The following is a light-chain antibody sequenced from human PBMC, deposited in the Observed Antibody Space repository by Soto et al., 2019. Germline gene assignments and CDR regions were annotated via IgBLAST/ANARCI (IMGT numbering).Light chain of an antibody. V-gene: IGLV2-23*01. CDR2: EDI. CDR1: SSDVGSYNL. J-gene: IGLJ3*02. CDR3: CSYTRSATWV. Sequence: QSALTQPASVSGSPGQSITISCTGTSSDVGSYNLDSWYQQHPGKAPKLMIYEDIKRPSGVSNRFSGSKSGNTASLTISGLQAEDEADYYCCSYTRSATWVFGGGTKLTVL.